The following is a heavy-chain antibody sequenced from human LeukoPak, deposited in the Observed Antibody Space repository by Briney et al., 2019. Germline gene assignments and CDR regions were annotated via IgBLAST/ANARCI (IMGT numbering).Heavy chain of an antibody. D-gene: IGHD2-2*02. Sequence: GVSLRLSCEASGFRFDDYGMSWVRQAPGKGLEWVSGILWNGGSTGYADSVKGRFTISRDNDRNSLYLQMNSLRAEDTAVYYCARGSNYCSSISCHMNDWGQGTLVTVSS. CDR2: ILWNGGST. CDR3: ARGSNYCSSISCHMND. J-gene: IGHJ4*02. V-gene: IGHV3-20*04. CDR1: GFRFDDYG.